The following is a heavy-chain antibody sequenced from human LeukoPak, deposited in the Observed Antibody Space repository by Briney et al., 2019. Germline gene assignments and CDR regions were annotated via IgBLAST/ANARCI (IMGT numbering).Heavy chain of an antibody. Sequence: GGSLRLSCAASGFTFSSHSMNWVRQAPGKGLEWVSSISSSSSYIYYADSVKGRFTISRDNAKNSLYLQMNSLRAEDTAVYYCAVYYDSSGRYFDYWGQGTLVTVSS. CDR3: AVYYDSSGRYFDY. CDR1: GFTFSSHS. D-gene: IGHD3-22*01. V-gene: IGHV3-21*01. CDR2: ISSSSSYI. J-gene: IGHJ4*02.